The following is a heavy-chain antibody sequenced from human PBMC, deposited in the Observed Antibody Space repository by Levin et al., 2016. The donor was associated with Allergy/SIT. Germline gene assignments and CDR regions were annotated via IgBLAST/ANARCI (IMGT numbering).Heavy chain of an antibody. CDR3: ARRSLLWFGEPGYGMDV. J-gene: IGHJ6*02. D-gene: IGHD3-10*01. CDR2: ISSSSSTI. Sequence: WIRQPPGKGLEWVSYISSSSSTIYYADSVKGRFTISRDNAKNSLYLQMNSLRAEDTAVYYCARRSLLWFGEPGYGMDVWGQGTTVTVSS. V-gene: IGHV3-48*01.